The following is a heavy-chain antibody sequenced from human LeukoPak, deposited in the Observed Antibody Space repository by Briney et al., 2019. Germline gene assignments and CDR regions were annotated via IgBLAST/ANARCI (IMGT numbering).Heavy chain of an antibody. CDR1: GFTFSSYS. J-gene: IGHJ4*02. CDR2: ISGTGDYI. CDR3: ARREPTGCSGTSCFAGPVGN. Sequence: GGSLRLSCAASGFTFSSYSMNWVRQAPGKGLEWVSSISGTGDYIYYADSVKGRFTISRDNGKNSLFLQMNSLRVEDTAVYYCARREPTGCSGTSCFAGPVGNWGQGTLVTVSS. D-gene: IGHD2-2*01. V-gene: IGHV3-21*01.